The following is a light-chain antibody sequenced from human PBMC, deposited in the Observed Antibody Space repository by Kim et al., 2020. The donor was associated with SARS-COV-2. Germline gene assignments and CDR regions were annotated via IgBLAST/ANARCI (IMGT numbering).Light chain of an antibody. Sequence: DIQMTQSPSSLSASIGDRVTITCRASRTISIYLSWYQQKPGKAPQLLIYAASNLQGGVPSRFSGSGSGTDFTLTITSLQPEDFATYYCQQSYTAPTFGQGTKVEIK. CDR2: AAS. J-gene: IGKJ1*01. V-gene: IGKV1-39*01. CDR1: RTISIY. CDR3: QQSYTAPT.